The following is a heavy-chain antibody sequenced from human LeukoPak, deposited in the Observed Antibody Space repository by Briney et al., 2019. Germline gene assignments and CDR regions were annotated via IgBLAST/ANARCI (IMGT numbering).Heavy chain of an antibody. CDR2: IYYSGST. CDR1: GGSISSYY. J-gene: IGHJ3*02. Sequence: RTSETLSLTCTVSGGSISSYYWSWIRQPPGKGLEWIGYIYYSGSTNYNPSLKSRVTISVDTSKNQFSLKLSSVTAADTAVYYCARRGSSWGNVAFDIWGQGTMVTVSS. V-gene: IGHV4-59*08. D-gene: IGHD6-13*01. CDR3: ARRGSSWGNVAFDI.